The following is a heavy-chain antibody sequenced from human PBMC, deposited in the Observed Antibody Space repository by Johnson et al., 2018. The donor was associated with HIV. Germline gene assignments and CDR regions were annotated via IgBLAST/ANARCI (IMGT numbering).Heavy chain of an antibody. Sequence: QVQLVESGGGLVQPGGSLRLSCAASGFIFSSYDMNWVRQAPGKGLEGVAFIRYDGSNKYYADSVKGRFTISRDNSKNTLYLQMNSLRVEDTAVYYCARDDDYYDSSGPGAFDIWGQGTMVTVSS. CDR3: ARDDDYYDSSGPGAFDI. CDR2: IRYDGSNK. J-gene: IGHJ3*02. V-gene: IGHV3-30*02. D-gene: IGHD3-22*01. CDR1: GFIFSSYD.